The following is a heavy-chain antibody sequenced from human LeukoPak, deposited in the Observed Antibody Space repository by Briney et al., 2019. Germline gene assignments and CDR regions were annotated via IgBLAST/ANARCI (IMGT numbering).Heavy chain of an antibody. CDR2: IYYSGST. CDR1: GGSFSGYY. V-gene: IGHV4-59*01. Sequence: PSETLSLTCAVYGGSFSGYYWSWIRQPPGKGLEWIGHIYYSGSTNYNPSLKSRVTISVDTSKNQFSLKLSSVTAADTAVYYCAGGPYSGSYYVDYWGQGTLVTVSS. CDR3: AGGPYSGSYYVDY. D-gene: IGHD1-26*01. J-gene: IGHJ4*02.